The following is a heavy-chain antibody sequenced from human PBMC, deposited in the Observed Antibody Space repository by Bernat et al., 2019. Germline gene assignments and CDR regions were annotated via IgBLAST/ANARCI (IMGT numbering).Heavy chain of an antibody. Sequence: EVQLVESGGGLVKPGGSLRLSCAASGFTFSSYSMNWVRQAPGKGLEWVSSISSSSSYIYYADSVKGRFTISRDNAKNSLYLQMNSLRAEDTAVYYWSESRPRGYRYGPGGYWGQGTLVTVSS. D-gene: IGHD5-18*01. V-gene: IGHV3-21*01. CDR1: GFTFSSYS. CDR2: ISSSSSYI. J-gene: IGHJ4*02. CDR3: SESRPRGYRYGPGGY.